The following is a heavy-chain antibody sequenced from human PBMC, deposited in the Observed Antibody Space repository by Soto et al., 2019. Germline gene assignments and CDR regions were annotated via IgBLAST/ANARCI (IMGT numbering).Heavy chain of an antibody. CDR1: GGSISSSSYY. D-gene: IGHD2-15*01. J-gene: IGHJ4*02. CDR3: ARHTPAISISDH. CDR2: IYYSGST. V-gene: IGHV4-39*01. Sequence: QLQLQESGPGLVKPSETLSLTCTVSGGSISSSSYYWGWIRQPPGKGLEWIGRIYYSGSTYYNPSLKRRVTLSVDTSKNQFSLKLSSVTAADTAVYYCARHTPAISISDHWGQGTLVTVSS.